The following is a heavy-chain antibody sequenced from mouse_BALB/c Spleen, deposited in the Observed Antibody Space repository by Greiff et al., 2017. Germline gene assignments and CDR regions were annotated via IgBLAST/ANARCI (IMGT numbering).Heavy chain of an antibody. CDR3: ARAYGYDDGPYFAY. Sequence: DVQLVESGGGLVQPGGSLKLSCAASGFTFSSYGMSWVRQTPDKRLELVATINSNGGSTYYPDSVKGRFTISRDNAKNTLYLQMSSLKSEDTAMYYCARAYGYDDGPYFAYWGQGTLVTVSA. V-gene: IGHV5-6-3*01. J-gene: IGHJ3*01. CDR2: INSNGGST. D-gene: IGHD2-2*01. CDR1: GFTFSSYG.